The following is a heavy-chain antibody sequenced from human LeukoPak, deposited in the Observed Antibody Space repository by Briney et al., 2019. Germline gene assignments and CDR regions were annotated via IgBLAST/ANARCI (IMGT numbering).Heavy chain of an antibody. Sequence: GGSLRLSCAASGFTFSSYAMSWVRQAPGKGLGWVSVINSGGSTYYADSVKGRFTISRDNSKNTLYLQMNSLRAEDTAVYYCARDKYDSSGYHDAFDIWGQGTMVTVSS. V-gene: IGHV3-66*01. CDR3: ARDKYDSSGYHDAFDI. CDR2: INSGGST. CDR1: GFTFSSYA. J-gene: IGHJ3*02. D-gene: IGHD3-22*01.